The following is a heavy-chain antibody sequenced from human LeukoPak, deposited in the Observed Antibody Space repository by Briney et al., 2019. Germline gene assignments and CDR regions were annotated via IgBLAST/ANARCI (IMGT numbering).Heavy chain of an antibody. D-gene: IGHD3-9*01. J-gene: IGHJ4*02. CDR1: GFTFSSYW. Sequence: GGSLRLSCAASGFTFSSYWMSWVRQAPGKGLEWVANIKQDGSEKYYVDSVKGRFTISRDNARNSLYLQMNSLMAEDTAVYYCARDPAMATWLTAHHLDFRGQGTQVTVSS. CDR2: IKQDGSEK. V-gene: IGHV3-7*01. CDR3: ARDPAMATWLTAHHLDF.